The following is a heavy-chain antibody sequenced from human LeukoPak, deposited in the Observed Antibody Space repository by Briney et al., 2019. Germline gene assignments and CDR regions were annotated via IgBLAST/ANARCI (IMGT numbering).Heavy chain of an antibody. CDR3: ARWSGGYGDNFDY. D-gene: IGHD3-22*01. Sequence: VGSLRLSCAASGFTFSSYWITWVRQAPGKGLEWVANIRHDGSEKYYVDSVKGRFTISRDNAKKSLYLQMNSLRAEDTAVYYCARWSGGYGDNFDYRGQGTLVTVSS. V-gene: IGHV3-7*01. J-gene: IGHJ4*02. CDR1: GFTFSSYW. CDR2: IRHDGSEK.